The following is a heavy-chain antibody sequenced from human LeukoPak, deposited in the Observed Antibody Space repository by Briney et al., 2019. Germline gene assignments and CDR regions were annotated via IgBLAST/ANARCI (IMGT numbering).Heavy chain of an antibody. Sequence: ASVKVSCKASGYTFTSYDINWVRQAPGQGLEWMGWMNPNSGNTGYAQKFKGRVTITRNTSISTAYMELSSLRSEDTAVYYCARVEYSGSDRRFDYWGQGTLVTVSS. V-gene: IGHV1-8*03. J-gene: IGHJ4*02. CDR1: GYTFTSYD. CDR3: ARVEYSGSDRRFDY. D-gene: IGHD1-26*01. CDR2: MNPNSGNT.